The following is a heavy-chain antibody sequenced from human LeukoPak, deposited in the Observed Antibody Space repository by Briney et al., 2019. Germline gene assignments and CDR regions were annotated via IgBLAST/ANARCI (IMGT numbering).Heavy chain of an antibody. J-gene: IGHJ4*02. Sequence: QPGGSLRLSCAASGFISSSYWMHWVRQAPGKGLVWVSRIKTDGSIISYADSVTGRFSISRDNAKNTLYLEMNSLRAEDTAVYYCARVTVGNYFWDYWGQGTLVTVSS. V-gene: IGHV3-74*01. D-gene: IGHD1-26*01. CDR2: IKTDGSII. CDR3: ARVTVGNYFWDY. CDR1: GFISSSYW.